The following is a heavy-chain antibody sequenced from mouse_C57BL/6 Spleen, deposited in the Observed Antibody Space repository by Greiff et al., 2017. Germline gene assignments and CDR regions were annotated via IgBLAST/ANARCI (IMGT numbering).Heavy chain of an antibody. CDR2: IDPENGDT. D-gene: IGHD2-2*01. CDR1: GFNIKDDY. CDR3: TTIYGYDVRDY. V-gene: IGHV14-4*01. Sequence: VQLQQSGAELVRPGASVKLSCTASGFNIKDDYMHWVKQRPEQGLEWIGWIDPENGDTEYASKFQGKATITADTSSNTAYLPLSSLTFEDTAVYYCTTIYGYDVRDYWGQGTTLTVSS. J-gene: IGHJ2*01.